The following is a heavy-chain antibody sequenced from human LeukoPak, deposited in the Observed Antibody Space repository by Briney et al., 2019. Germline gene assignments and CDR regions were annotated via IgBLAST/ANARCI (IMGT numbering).Heavy chain of an antibody. J-gene: IGHJ6*02. CDR3: ARGPGSDSSSWSYYYYYGMDV. D-gene: IGHD6-13*01. Sequence: SETLSLTCAVYGGSFSGYHWSWIRQPPGKGLEWIGEINHSGSTNYNPSLKSRVTISVDTSKNQFSLKLSSVTAADTAVYYCARGPGSDSSSWSYYYYYGMDVWGQGTTVTVSS. CDR1: GGSFSGYH. CDR2: INHSGST. V-gene: IGHV4-34*01.